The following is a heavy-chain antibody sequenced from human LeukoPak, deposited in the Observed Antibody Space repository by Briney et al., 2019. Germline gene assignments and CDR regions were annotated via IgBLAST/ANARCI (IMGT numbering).Heavy chain of an antibody. J-gene: IGHJ4*02. CDR2: ISSSSSYI. CDR1: GFTFSSYS. Sequence: GGSLRLSCAASGFTFSSYSMNWVRQAPGKGLEWVSSISSSSSYIYYADSVKGRFTISRDNAKNSLYLQMNSLRAEDTAVYYCARESGTADFDYWAREPWSPSPQ. CDR3: ARESGTADFDY. V-gene: IGHV3-21*01. D-gene: IGHD6-13*01.